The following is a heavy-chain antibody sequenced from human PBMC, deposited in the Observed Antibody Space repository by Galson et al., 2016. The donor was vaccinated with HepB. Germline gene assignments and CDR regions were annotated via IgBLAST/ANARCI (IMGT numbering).Heavy chain of an antibody. V-gene: IGHV3-30*18. Sequence: SLRLSCAASGFIFSTYAMHWVRQAPGKGLEWVALISYDGSKNHYADSVKGRFTISRDNSNSTLYLQMNSLRAEDTAVYYCAKPLPVDFDILTGYLSFDYWGQGTLVTVSS. CDR3: AKPLPVDFDILTGYLSFDY. CDR2: ISYDGSKN. CDR1: GFIFSTYA. D-gene: IGHD3-9*01. J-gene: IGHJ4*02.